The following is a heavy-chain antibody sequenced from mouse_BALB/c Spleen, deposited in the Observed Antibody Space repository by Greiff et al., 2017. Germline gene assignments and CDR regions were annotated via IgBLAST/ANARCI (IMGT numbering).Heavy chain of an antibody. CDR3: ARCYGYDYWYVDV. J-gene: IGHJ1*01. D-gene: IGHD2-2*01. CDR1: GYTFTNYW. V-gene: IGHV1-63*02. CDR2: IYPGGGYT. Sequence: VQLQQSGAELVRPGTSVKISCKASGYTFTNYWLGWVKQRPGHGLEWIGDIYPGGGYTNYNEKFKGKATLTADTSSSTAYMQLSSLTSEDSAVYFCARCYGYDYWYVDVWGAGTTVTVSS.